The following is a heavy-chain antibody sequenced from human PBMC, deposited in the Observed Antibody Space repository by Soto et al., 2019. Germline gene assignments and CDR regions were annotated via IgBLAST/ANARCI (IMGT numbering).Heavy chain of an antibody. CDR1: GYTFTSYA. Sequence: ASVKGSCKAAGYTFTSYAVDWVRQAPGQRLEWMGWINAGNGNTKYSQKFQGRVTITRDTSASTAYMELSSLRAEDTAVYYCAKTANGWFSAFDIWGQGTIVTVSS. J-gene: IGHJ3*02. CDR3: AKTANGWFSAFDI. D-gene: IGHD6-19*01. V-gene: IGHV1-3*01. CDR2: INAGNGNT.